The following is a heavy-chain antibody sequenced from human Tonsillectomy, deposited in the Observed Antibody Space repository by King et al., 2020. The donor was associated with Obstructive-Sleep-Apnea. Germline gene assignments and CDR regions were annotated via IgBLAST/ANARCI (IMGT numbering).Heavy chain of an antibody. J-gene: IGHJ6*02. Sequence: VQLVESGGGLVQPGGSLRLSCAASGFTFSSYAMSWVRQAPGKGLEWVSAISDSGGSTYYADSVKGRFTISRDNSKNTLYLQMNSLRAEDTAVYYCAKDRFLSMVRGVTYYYYGMDVWGQGTTVTVSS. CDR1: GFTFSSYA. CDR2: ISDSGGST. V-gene: IGHV3-23*04. CDR3: AKDRFLSMVRGVTYYYYGMDV. D-gene: IGHD3-10*01.